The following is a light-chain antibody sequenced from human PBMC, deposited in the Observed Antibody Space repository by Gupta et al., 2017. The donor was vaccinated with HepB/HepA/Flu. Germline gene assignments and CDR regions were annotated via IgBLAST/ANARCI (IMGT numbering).Light chain of an antibody. V-gene: IGKV3-15*01. Sequence: EIVMTQSPVTLSVSPGERATLSCRASQSVRSNLAWYQQKPGQTPRLLIYGASTRATGIPARFRGSGSGTEFTLTISSLQSEDFAVYYCQQYNSWPRAFGQGTKVEIK. CDR1: QSVRSN. J-gene: IGKJ1*01. CDR3: QQYNSWPRA. CDR2: GAS.